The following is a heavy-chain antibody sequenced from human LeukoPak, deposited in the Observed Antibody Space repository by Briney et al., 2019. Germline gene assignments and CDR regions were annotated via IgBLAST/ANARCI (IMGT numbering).Heavy chain of an antibody. V-gene: IGHV3-21*01. CDR3: ARDAHDYGDHSVGAFDI. CDR1: GFTFSSYS. D-gene: IGHD4-17*01. Sequence: GGSLRLSCAASGFTFSSYSMNWVRQAPGKGLEWVSSISSSSSYIYYADSVKGRFTISRDNAKNSLYLQINSLRAEDTAVYYCARDAHDYGDHSVGAFDIWGQGTMVTVSS. J-gene: IGHJ3*02. CDR2: ISSSSSYI.